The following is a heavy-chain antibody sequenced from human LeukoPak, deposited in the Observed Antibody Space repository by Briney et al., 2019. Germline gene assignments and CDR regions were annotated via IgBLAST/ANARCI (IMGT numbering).Heavy chain of an antibody. Sequence: PGGSLRLSCAASGFTFSSYAMHWVRQAPGKGLEWVAVISYDGSNKYYADSVKGRFTISRDNSKNTLYLQMNSLRAEDTAVYYCSRYQLLQAYGMDVWGKGTTVTVSS. V-gene: IGHV3-30*04. CDR2: ISYDGSNK. J-gene: IGHJ6*04. D-gene: IGHD2-2*01. CDR3: SRYQLLQAYGMDV. CDR1: GFTFSSYA.